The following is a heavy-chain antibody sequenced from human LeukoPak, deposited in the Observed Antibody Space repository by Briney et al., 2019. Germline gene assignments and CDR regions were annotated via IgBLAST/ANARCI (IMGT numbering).Heavy chain of an antibody. D-gene: IGHD6-13*01. CDR3: ARKSFHSSSYDF. J-gene: IGHJ4*02. V-gene: IGHV4-30-4*07. Sequence: PSETLSLTCAVSGGSISSGGYSWSWIRQPPGKGLEWIGYIYYSGSTYYNPSLKSRVTISVDTSKNQFSLKLSSVTAADTAVYYCARKSFHSSSYDFWGQGTLVTVSS. CDR1: GGSISSGGYS. CDR2: IYYSGST.